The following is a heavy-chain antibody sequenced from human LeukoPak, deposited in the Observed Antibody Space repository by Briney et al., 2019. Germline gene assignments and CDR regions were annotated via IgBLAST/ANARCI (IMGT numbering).Heavy chain of an antibody. CDR2: INHSGST. D-gene: IGHD2-15*01. V-gene: IGHV4-34*01. Sequence: SETLCLTCAVYGGSFSGYYWSWIRQPPGKGLEWIGEINHSGSTNYNPSLTSRVTISVDTSKNEFSRKLSSVTAADTAVYYCARGRETLGYGSGGSWYPNYYYMDGWGKGTTVTVSS. CDR3: ARGRETLGYGSGGSWYPNYYYMDG. J-gene: IGHJ6*03. CDR1: GGSFSGYY.